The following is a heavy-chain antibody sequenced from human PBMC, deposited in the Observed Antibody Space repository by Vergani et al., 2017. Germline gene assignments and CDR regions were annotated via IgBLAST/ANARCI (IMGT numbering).Heavy chain of an antibody. CDR1: GYTFTSYY. V-gene: IGHV1-46*01. D-gene: IGHD4-17*01. Sequence: QVQLVQSGAEVKKPGASVKVSCKASGYTFTSYYMHWVRQAPGQGLEWMGIINPSGGSTSYAQKFQGRVTMTRDTSTSTVYMELSSLRSEDTAVYYCARPTVTTGDYYYYYGMDVWGQGTTVTVSS. J-gene: IGHJ6*02. CDR2: INPSGGST. CDR3: ARPTVTTGDYYYYYGMDV.